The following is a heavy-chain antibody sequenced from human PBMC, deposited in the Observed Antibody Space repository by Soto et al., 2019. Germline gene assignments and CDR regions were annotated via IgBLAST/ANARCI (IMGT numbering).Heavy chain of an antibody. D-gene: IGHD6-13*01. V-gene: IGHV4-34*01. CDR3: ARVTAAGRYFDY. Sequence: SETLSLTCAVYGGSFSGYYWSWIRQPPGKGLEWIGEINHNGSTNYNPSLKSRVTISVDTSKNQFSLKLSSVTAADTAVYYCARVTAAGRYFDYWGQGTLVTVSS. J-gene: IGHJ4*02. CDR1: GGSFSGYY. CDR2: INHNGST.